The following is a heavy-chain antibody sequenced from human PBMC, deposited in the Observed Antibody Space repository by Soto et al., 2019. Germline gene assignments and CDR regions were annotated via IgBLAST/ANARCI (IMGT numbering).Heavy chain of an antibody. CDR3: ATEYYYGSGSGDYGMDV. D-gene: IGHD3-10*01. V-gene: IGHV3-30*03. J-gene: IGHJ6*02. Sequence: PWGSLRLSCAASGFTFSNYDMSWVRQVPGKGLEWVAVISYDGSNKYYADSVKGRFTISRDNSKNTLYLQMNSLRAEDTAVYYCATEYYYGSGSGDYGMDVWGQGTTVTVSS. CDR2: ISYDGSNK. CDR1: GFTFSNYD.